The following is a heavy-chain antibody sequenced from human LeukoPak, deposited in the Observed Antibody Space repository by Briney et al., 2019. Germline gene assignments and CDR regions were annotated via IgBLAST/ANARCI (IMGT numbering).Heavy chain of an antibody. CDR1: GYTFTSYA. J-gene: IGHJ5*02. CDR2: INAGNGNT. CDR3: ASGGLWFGELPFGWFDP. V-gene: IGHV1-3*01. D-gene: IGHD3-10*01. Sequence: GASVKVSCKASGYTFTSYAMRWVRQAPGQRLEWMGWINAGNGNTKYSQKFQGRVTITRDTSASTAYMELSSLRSEDTAVYYCASGGLWFGELPFGWFDPWGQGTLVTVSS.